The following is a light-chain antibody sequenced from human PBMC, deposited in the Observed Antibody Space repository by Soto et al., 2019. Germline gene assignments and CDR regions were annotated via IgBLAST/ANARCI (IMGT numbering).Light chain of an antibody. CDR1: SSDVGGYTY. Sequence: QSALTQPRSVSGSPGQSVSISCTGTSSDVGGYTYVSWYQQHPGKAPKVMIYEVSNRPSGVSNRFSGSKSGTTASLTISGLQTEDEAEYYCTSYTSSSTYVFGTGTKLTVL. V-gene: IGLV2-14*01. CDR2: EVS. J-gene: IGLJ1*01. CDR3: TSYTSSSTYV.